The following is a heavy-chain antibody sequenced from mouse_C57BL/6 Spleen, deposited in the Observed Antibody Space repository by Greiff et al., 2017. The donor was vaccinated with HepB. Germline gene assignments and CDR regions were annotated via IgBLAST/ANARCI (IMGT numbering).Heavy chain of an antibody. CDR1: GYTFTSYW. J-gene: IGHJ2*01. Sequence: VQLQQPGAELVKPGASVKLSCKASGYTFTSYWMHWVKQRPGQGLEWIGMIHPNSGSTNYNEKFKSKATLTVDKSSSTAYMQLSSLTSEDSAVYYCARERTVVATDYWGQGTTLTVSS. CDR3: ARERTVVATDY. CDR2: IHPNSGST. V-gene: IGHV1-64*01. D-gene: IGHD1-1*01.